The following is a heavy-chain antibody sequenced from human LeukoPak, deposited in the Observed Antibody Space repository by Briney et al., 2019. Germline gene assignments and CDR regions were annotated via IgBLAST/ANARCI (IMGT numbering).Heavy chain of an antibody. Sequence: GGSLRLSCAASGFTFSSYGMHWVRQAPGKGLEWVAVISYDGSNKYYADSVKGRFTISRDNSKNTLYLQMNSLRAEDTAVYYCAKVKGSGWGFDAFDIWGQGTMVTVSS. D-gene: IGHD6-19*01. CDR1: GFTFSSYG. J-gene: IGHJ3*02. CDR2: ISYDGSNK. V-gene: IGHV3-30*18. CDR3: AKVKGSGWGFDAFDI.